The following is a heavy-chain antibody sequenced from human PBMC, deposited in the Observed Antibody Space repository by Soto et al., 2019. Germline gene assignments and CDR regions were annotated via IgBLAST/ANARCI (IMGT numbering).Heavy chain of an antibody. CDR2: MNPNSGNT. D-gene: IGHD3-3*01. CDR1: GYTFTSYD. CDR3: ARGHVASYYDFWSGYLNWFDP. Sequence: GASVKVSCKASGYTFTSYDINWVRQATGQGLEWMGWMNPNSGNTGYAQKFQGRVTMTRNTSIGTAYMELSSLRSEDTAVYYCARGHVASYYDFWSGYLNWFDPWGQGTLVTVSS. J-gene: IGHJ5*02. V-gene: IGHV1-8*01.